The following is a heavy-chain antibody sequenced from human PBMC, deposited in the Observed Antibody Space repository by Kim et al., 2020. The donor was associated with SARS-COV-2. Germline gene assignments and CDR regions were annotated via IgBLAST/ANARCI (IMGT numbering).Heavy chain of an antibody. CDR1: GFTFSIYG. J-gene: IGHJ4*02. D-gene: IGHD6-19*01. Sequence: GGSLRLSCAASGFTFSIYGMHWVRQAPGKGLEWLALISYDGKIQYYTDSLRGRFTISRDNSENTLYLQMTSLRAEDTAIYYCARDIRVAGNTGWYAGDHWGQGTRVTVSS. CDR2: ISYDGKIQ. V-gene: IGHV3-33*05. CDR3: ARDIRVAGNTGWYAGDH.